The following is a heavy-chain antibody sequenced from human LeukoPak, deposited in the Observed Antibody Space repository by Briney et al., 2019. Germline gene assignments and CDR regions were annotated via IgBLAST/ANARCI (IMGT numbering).Heavy chain of an antibody. J-gene: IGHJ4*02. CDR3: ARLGYCSNGICYSLDY. D-gene: IGHD2-8*01. V-gene: IGHV5-51*01. Sequence: GESLKISCKGSGYTFSIYWIAWVRQMPEKGLEWMGIIYPGDSDTRYSPSFQGQVTISADKSISTAYLQWSSLKASDTAMYYCARLGYCSNGICYSLDYWGQGTLVTVSS. CDR2: IYPGDSDT. CDR1: GYTFSIYW.